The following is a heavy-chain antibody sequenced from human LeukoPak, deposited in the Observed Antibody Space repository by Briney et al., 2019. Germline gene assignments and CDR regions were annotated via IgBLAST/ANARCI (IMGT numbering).Heavy chain of an antibody. CDR3: AREIGIALDI. V-gene: IGHV4-61*02. J-gene: IGHJ3*02. CDR1: GGSISSGSYY. Sequence: SETLSLTCTVSGGSISSGSYYWSWIRQPAGKGLEWIGRIYTSGSTNYNPSLKSRVTISVDTSKNQFSLKLSSVTAADTAVYYCAREIGIALDIWGQGTMVTVSS. D-gene: IGHD1-26*01. CDR2: IYTSGST.